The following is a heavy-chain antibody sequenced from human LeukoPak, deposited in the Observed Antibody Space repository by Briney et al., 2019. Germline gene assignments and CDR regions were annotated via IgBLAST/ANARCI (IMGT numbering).Heavy chain of an antibody. CDR2: ISYDGSNK. J-gene: IGHJ6*02. Sequence: PGRSLRLSCAASGFTFYNYCMHWLRQAPGKGLEWVAVISYDGSNKYYADSVKGRFTISRDNSKNTLYLQMNSLRPEDTAVYYCAKGSAYSDYYYYGMDVWGQGTTVTVSS. CDR3: AKGSAYSDYYYYGMDV. D-gene: IGHD4-11*01. V-gene: IGHV3-30*18. CDR1: GFTFYNYC.